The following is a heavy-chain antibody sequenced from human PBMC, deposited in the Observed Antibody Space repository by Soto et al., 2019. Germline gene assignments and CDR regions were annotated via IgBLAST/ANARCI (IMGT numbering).Heavy chain of an antibody. CDR1: GFTFDDYA. D-gene: IGHD3-10*01. J-gene: IGHJ4*02. CDR3: AKDIQPGSYLYYFDY. Sequence: GGSLRLSCAASGFTFDDYAMHWVRQAPGKGLEWVSGISWNSGSIGYADSVKGRFTISRDNAKNSLYLQMNSLRAEDTALYYCAKDIQPGSYLYYFDYWGQGTLVTVSS. CDR2: ISWNSGSI. V-gene: IGHV3-9*01.